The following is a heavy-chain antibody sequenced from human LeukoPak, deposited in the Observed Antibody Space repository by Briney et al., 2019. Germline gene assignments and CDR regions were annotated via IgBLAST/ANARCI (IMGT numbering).Heavy chain of an antibody. J-gene: IGHJ4*02. CDR1: GFPFSSYA. CDR3: ASQNWMTD. Sequence: PGGSLRLSCAASGFPFSSYAMSWVRQAPGRGLEWVSGISGSGSSTNYAGSVKGRFTISRDTSKNTLYLQLNSLRAEDTAVYYCASQNWMTDWGQGTLVTVSS. V-gene: IGHV3-23*01. D-gene: IGHD1-1*01. CDR2: ISGSGSST.